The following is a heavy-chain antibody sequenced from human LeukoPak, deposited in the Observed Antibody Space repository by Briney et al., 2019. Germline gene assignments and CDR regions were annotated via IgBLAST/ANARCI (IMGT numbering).Heavy chain of an antibody. CDR2: MFHTERT. Sequence: PSETLSLTCAVSGDSISSGDWWTWIRQSPGKGLEWIGEMFHTERTNYNPSLKSRVTISVDTSKNQFSLKLSSVTAADTAVYYCARLEGSGSLPYYYYYYYMDVWGKGTTVTVSS. D-gene: IGHD3-10*01. V-gene: IGHV4-4*02. CDR3: ARLEGSGSLPYYYYYYYMDV. CDR1: GDSISSGDW. J-gene: IGHJ6*03.